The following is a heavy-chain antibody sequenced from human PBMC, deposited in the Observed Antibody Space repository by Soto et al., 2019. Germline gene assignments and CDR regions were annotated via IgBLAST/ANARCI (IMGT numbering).Heavy chain of an antibody. CDR1: GFTFSIYG. Sequence: QVQLVESGGGVVQPGKSLRLSCEASGFTFSIYGMHWVRQAPGKGLEWVAVISYDGSKRFYTDSAKGRFTVSRDSSKNTRYLQMASLRADETGIYYWAKGGGEGSYDRHTDSFDHWGQGTLVTVSS. V-gene: IGHV3-30*18. CDR2: ISYDGSKR. CDR3: AKGGGEGSYDRHTDSFDH. J-gene: IGHJ4*02. D-gene: IGHD3-10*01.